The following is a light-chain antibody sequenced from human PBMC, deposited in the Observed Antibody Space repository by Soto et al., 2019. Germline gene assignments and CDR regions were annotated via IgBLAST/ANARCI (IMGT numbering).Light chain of an antibody. CDR1: QSVGHNY. Sequence: ELVLTQSPGTLSLSPGERATLSCRASQSVGHNYLAWYQQKPGQSPRVLIYGASSRTTGIPDRFSGSGSGTDFTLTISRLEPEDFAVYYCQQYSSTPLTFSQGTKVDIK. CDR3: QQYSSTPLT. J-gene: IGKJ1*01. V-gene: IGKV3-20*01. CDR2: GAS.